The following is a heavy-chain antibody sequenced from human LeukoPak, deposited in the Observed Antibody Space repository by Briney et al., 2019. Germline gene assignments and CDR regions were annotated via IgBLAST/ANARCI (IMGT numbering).Heavy chain of an antibody. V-gene: IGHV3-33*06. D-gene: IGHD3-16*01. CDR1: GFMFSRLG. Sequence: PGGSLRLSCTASGFMFSRLGMQWVRQAPDEGLEWVAMIWHDGSVEEYADSVKGRFTISRDNSQNTLYLQMNSLRDDDTAVYYCAKEGDQFRGYLDAWGKGTTVTVSS. J-gene: IGHJ6*03. CDR3: AKEGDQFRGYLDA. CDR2: IWHDGSVE.